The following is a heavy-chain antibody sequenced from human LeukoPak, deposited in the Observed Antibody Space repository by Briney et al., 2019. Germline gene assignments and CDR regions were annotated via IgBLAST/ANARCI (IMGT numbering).Heavy chain of an antibody. CDR3: ARDYYDSSGYYYVFDY. J-gene: IGHJ4*02. Sequence: AXVXXSCKASGYTFTGYYMHWVRQAPGQGLEWMGWINPNSGGTNYAQKFQGRVTMTRDTSISTAYMELSRLRSDDTAVYYCARDYYDSSGYYYVFDYWGQGTLVTVSS. CDR2: INPNSGGT. V-gene: IGHV1-2*02. CDR1: GYTFTGYY. D-gene: IGHD3-22*01.